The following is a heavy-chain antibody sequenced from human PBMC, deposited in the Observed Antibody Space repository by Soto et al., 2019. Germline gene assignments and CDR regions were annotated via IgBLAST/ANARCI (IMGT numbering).Heavy chain of an antibody. D-gene: IGHD3-22*01. CDR1: GFTFSSYS. CDR3: ARDRVDSSGYYRTPFDY. J-gene: IGHJ4*02. V-gene: IGHV3-21*01. CDR2: ISSSSSYI. Sequence: NPGGALRLSCAASGFTFSSYSMNWVRQAPGKGLEWVSSISSSSSYIYYADSVKGRFTISRDNAKNSLYLQMNSLRAEDTAVYYCARDRVDSSGYYRTPFDYWGQGTLVTVSS.